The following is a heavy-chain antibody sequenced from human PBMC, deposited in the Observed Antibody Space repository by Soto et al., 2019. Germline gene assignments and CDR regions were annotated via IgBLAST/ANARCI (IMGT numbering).Heavy chain of an antibody. J-gene: IGHJ4*02. CDR1: GYSFTSYW. V-gene: IGHV5-51*01. CDR2: IYPGDSDT. Sequence: PGESLKISCKGSGYSFTSYWIGWVRQMPGKGLEWMGIIYPGDSDTRYSPSFQGQVTISADKSISTAYLQWSSLKASDTAMYYCASTTVTTGATFDYWGQGTLVTVSS. CDR3: ASTTVTTGATFDY. D-gene: IGHD4-4*01.